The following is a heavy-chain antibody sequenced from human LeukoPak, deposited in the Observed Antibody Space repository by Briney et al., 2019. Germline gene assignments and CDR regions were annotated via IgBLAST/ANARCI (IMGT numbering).Heavy chain of an antibody. CDR3: ARANYDFWSGYGYYYYGMDV. CDR1: GGSISSYY. J-gene: IGHJ6*02. Sequence: SETLSLTCTVSGGSISSYYWSWIRQPPGKGLEWIGYIYYSGSTNYNPSLKSRVTISVDTSKNQFSLKLSSVTAADTAVYYCARANYDFWSGYGYYYYGMDVWGQGTTVTVSS. CDR2: IYYSGST. V-gene: IGHV4-59*08. D-gene: IGHD3-3*01.